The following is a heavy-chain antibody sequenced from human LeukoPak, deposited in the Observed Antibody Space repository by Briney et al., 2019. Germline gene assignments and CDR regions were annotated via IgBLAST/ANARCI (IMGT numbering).Heavy chain of an antibody. CDR2: IYPGDSET. V-gene: IGHV5-51*01. J-gene: IGHJ4*02. Sequence: GESLKISCKGSEYSFTTYRIAWVRQMPGKGLEWMGIIYPGDSETRYSPSFQGQVTISADKSISTAYLQWSSLKASDTAMYYCARRHYGYDYWGQGTPVTVSS. CDR1: EYSFTTYR. D-gene: IGHD3-16*01. CDR3: ARRHYGYDY.